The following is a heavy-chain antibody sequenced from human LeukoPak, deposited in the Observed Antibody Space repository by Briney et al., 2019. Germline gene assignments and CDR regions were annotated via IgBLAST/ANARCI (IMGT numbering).Heavy chain of an antibody. J-gene: IGHJ4*02. D-gene: IGHD3-22*01. CDR3: AKDRAMIGEGFFDY. CDR2: ISYDGSNK. V-gene: IGHV3-30*18. Sequence: PGRSLRLSCAASGFTFSSYGMHWVRQAPGRGLEWVAVISYDGSNKYYADSVKGRFTISRDNSKNTLYLQMNSLRAEDTAVYYCAKDRAMIGEGFFDYWGQGTLVTVSS. CDR1: GFTFSSYG.